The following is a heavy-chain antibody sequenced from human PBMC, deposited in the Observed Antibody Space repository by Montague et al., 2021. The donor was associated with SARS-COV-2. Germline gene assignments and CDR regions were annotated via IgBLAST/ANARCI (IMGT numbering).Heavy chain of an antibody. CDR1: GGSITDINYY. D-gene: IGHD3-22*01. CDR3: ARRGYYDSAGYHWHLDL. Sequence: SETLSLTCTVSGGSITDINYYWGWIRQPPGKGLKWIGNIFHSGSTYHNPSLMSRVTISVDTSRNEFSLKVNSVTAADTAVYYCARRGYYDSAGYHWHLDLWGRGMLVTVSS. CDR2: IFHSGST. J-gene: IGHJ2*01. V-gene: IGHV4-39*01.